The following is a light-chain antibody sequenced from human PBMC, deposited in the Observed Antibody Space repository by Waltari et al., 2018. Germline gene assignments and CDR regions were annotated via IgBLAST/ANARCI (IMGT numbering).Light chain of an antibody. Sequence: QSVLTQPPSVSASPGQRVPISCSGSSSNIANIYVSCYQQVPGTAPKLLTYDNNKRPSGIPDRFSGSKSGTSATLGITGLQTGDEADYYCGTWDSSLSAVVFGGGTKLTVL. CDR1: SSNIANIY. CDR3: GTWDSSLSAVV. CDR2: DNN. J-gene: IGLJ2*01. V-gene: IGLV1-51*01.